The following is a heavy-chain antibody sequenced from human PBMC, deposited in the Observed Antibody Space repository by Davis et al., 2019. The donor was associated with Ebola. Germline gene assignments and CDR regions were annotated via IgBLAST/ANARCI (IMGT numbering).Heavy chain of an antibody. V-gene: IGHV4-38-2*02. Sequence: PSETLSLTCTVSGYSISSGYYWGWIRQPPGKGLEWIGNIYHSGGTYYDPSLKSRVTIAIDTSKNQFSVNLRSVTAADTAVYYCARRWSGNAFDKWGQGTVVTVSS. J-gene: IGHJ3*02. D-gene: IGHD3-3*01. CDR3: ARRWSGNAFDK. CDR1: GYSISSGYY. CDR2: IYHSGGT.